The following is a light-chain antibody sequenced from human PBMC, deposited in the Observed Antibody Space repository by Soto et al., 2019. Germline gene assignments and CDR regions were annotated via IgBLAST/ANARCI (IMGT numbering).Light chain of an antibody. CDR2: GAS. CDR3: QQYNNWPPWT. CDR1: QRVSSN. J-gene: IGKJ1*01. V-gene: IGKV3-15*01. Sequence: EIVMTQSPATLSVSPGERATLSCRASQRVSSNLAWYQQKPGQAPRLLIYGASTRATGIPARFSGSGSGIEFTLTISSMQSEDFADYYCQQYNNWPPWTFGQGTKVEIK.